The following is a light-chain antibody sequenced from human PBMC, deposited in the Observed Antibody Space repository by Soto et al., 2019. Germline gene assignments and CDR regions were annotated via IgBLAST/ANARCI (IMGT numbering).Light chain of an antibody. J-gene: IGKJ2*01. Sequence: EIVMTQSPATLSVSPGERATLSCRASQSVGGNLAWYQQRPGRAPRLLIYDASIRATDIPARFSGSGSVTEFTLTISILQSEDFALYYCQHYNNWPRYTFVQGTKLEIK. CDR3: QHYNNWPRYT. V-gene: IGKV3D-15*03. CDR1: QSVGGN. CDR2: DAS.